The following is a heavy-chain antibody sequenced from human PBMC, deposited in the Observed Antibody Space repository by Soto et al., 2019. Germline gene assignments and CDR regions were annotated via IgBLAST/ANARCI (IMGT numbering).Heavy chain of an antibody. V-gene: IGHV1-18*01. D-gene: IGHD4-17*01. Sequence: QVQLVQSGAEVKKPGASVKVSCKASGYTFTSYGISWLRQAPGQGLEWMGWITDYNGNTNYAQQLQRKVPMTIDQSPSKAYRERRRRSPDDTAVYYCARDASRYDDYGDALTDSYYDLDFWGKGTTVIVAS. CDR1: GYTFTSYG. CDR3: ARDASRYDDYGDALTDSYYDLDF. CDR2: ITDYNGNT. J-gene: IGHJ6*03.